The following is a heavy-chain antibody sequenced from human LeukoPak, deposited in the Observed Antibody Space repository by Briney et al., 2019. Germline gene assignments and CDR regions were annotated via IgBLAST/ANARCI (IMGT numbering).Heavy chain of an antibody. CDR1: GFTFSSYG. CDR3: ARRMGSGSYYFDY. V-gene: IGHV3-33*01. J-gene: IGHJ4*02. D-gene: IGHD6-19*01. Sequence: GRSLRLSCAASGFTFSSYGMHWVRQAPGKGLEWVALIWYDGSSKHYADSVRGRFTISRDNSKNTLYLQMNSLRAEDTAMYYCARRMGSGSYYFDYWGQGTLVTVSS. CDR2: IWYDGSSK.